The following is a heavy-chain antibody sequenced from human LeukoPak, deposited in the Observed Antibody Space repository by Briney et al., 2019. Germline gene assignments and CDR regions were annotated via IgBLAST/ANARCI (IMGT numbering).Heavy chain of an antibody. CDR1: GFTFSSYG. Sequence: GGSLRLSCAASGFTFSSYGMHWVRQAPGKGLEWVAFIRYDGSNKYYADSVKGRFTISRDNSKNTLYLQMNSLRAEDTAVYYCARDPRYYYDSSGSPDAFDIWGQGTMVTVSS. V-gene: IGHV3-30*02. CDR2: IRYDGSNK. CDR3: ARDPRYYYDSSGSPDAFDI. D-gene: IGHD3-22*01. J-gene: IGHJ3*02.